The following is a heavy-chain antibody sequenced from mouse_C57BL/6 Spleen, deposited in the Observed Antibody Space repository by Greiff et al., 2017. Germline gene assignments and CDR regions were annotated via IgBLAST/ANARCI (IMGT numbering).Heavy chain of an antibody. V-gene: IGHV5-6*01. D-gene: IGHD1-1*01. J-gene: IGHJ1*03. CDR2: ISSSGGYT. Sequence: EVQLLQSGGDLVKPGGSLKLSCAASGFTFSSYCMSWVRQTPDKRLEWVATISSSGGYTYYPDSVKGRVTIAIDNAKNTRNLQMRRLSSEYADMYYCERQRYSGSSYWYFDVWGTGTTVTVAS. CDR1: GFTFSSYC. CDR3: ERQRYSGSSYWYFDV.